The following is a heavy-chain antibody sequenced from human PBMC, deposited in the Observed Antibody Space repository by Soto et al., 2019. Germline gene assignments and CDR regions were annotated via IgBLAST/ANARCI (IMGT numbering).Heavy chain of an antibody. CDR2: IYYSRST. V-gene: IGHV4-39*01. Sequence: QLQLQESGPGLVKPSETLSLTCTVSGGSISSSSYYWGWIRQPPGKGLEGIGSIYYSRSTYYNPSLQSLVRISGDTSRVQFPLKLSAVTAAETAVYYCARQMTGLYPPYVFWCQGTLVTVSS. CDR3: ARQMTGLYPPYVF. D-gene: IGHD3-9*01. J-gene: IGHJ4*02. CDR1: GGSISSSSYY.